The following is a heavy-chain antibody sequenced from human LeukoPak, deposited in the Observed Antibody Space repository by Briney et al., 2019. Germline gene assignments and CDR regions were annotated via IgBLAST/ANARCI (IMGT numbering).Heavy chain of an antibody. V-gene: IGHV3-48*02. CDR2: ISSSSSTI. D-gene: IGHD6-13*01. J-gene: IGHJ1*01. CDR3: ARAAPYSSSFKYFQH. CDR1: GFTFSSYS. Sequence: GGSLRLSCAASGFTFSSYSMNWVRQAPGKGLEWVSYISSSSSTIYYADSVKGRFTISRDNAKNSLYLQMNSLRDEDAAVYYCARAAPYSSSFKYFQHWGQGTLVTVSS.